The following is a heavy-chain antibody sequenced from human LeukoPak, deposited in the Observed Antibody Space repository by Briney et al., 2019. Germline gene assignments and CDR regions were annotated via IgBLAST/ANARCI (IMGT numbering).Heavy chain of an antibody. V-gene: IGHV3-23*01. CDR1: GFTFSSNA. J-gene: IGHJ4*02. CDR2: ISDSGGST. D-gene: IGHD1-26*01. Sequence: PGGSLRLSCAASGFTFSSNAMSWVRQAPGKGLEWVSGISDSGGSTYYADSVKGRFTISRDNSKNTLYLQMNSLRAEDTAVYYCAREAIYSGSLGGFDYWGQGTLVTVSS. CDR3: AREAIYSGSLGGFDY.